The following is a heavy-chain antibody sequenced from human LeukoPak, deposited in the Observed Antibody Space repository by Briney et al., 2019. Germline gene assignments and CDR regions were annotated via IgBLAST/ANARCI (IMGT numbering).Heavy chain of an antibody. D-gene: IGHD6-13*01. V-gene: IGHV4-34*01. J-gene: IGHJ6*02. CDR1: GGPFSGYY. CDR2: INHSGST. Sequence: SETLSLTCAVYGGPFSGYYWSWIRQPPGKGLEWIGEINHSGSTNYNPSLKSRVTISVDTSKNQFSLKLSSVTAADTAVYYCARGPSSSWPSYYYYGMDVWGQGTTVTVSS. CDR3: ARGPSSSWPSYYYYGMDV.